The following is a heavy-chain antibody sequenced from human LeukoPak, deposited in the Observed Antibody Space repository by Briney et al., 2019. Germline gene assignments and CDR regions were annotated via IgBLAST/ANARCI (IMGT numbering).Heavy chain of an antibody. CDR3: AKDSVAVTGTGNIDY. CDR1: GFTFDDYA. Sequence: PGGSLRLSCAASGFTFDDYAMHWVRHAPGKGLEWVSLMSWDGGSSYYADSVKGRFTISRDNSKTSLYLQMNSLRAEDTALYYCAKDSVAVTGTGNIDYWGQGTLVTVSS. D-gene: IGHD6-19*01. V-gene: IGHV3-43D*03. J-gene: IGHJ4*02. CDR2: MSWDGGSS.